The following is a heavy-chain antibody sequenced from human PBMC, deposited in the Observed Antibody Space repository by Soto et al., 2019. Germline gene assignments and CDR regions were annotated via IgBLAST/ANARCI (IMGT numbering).Heavy chain of an antibody. CDR3: ATDYPFWSGYTYGMDV. CDR1: GFTFSSYA. V-gene: IGHV3-23*01. Sequence: GGSLRLSCAASGFTFSSYAMSWVRQAPGKGLEWVSAISGSGGSTYYADSVKGRFTISRDNSKNTLYLQMNSLRAEDAAVYYCATDYPFWSGYTYGMDVWGKGTTVTVS. CDR2: ISGSGGST. J-gene: IGHJ6*04. D-gene: IGHD3-3*01.